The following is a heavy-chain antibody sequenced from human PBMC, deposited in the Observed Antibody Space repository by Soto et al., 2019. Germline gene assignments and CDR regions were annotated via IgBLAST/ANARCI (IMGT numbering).Heavy chain of an antibody. CDR3: ARFVRHQLPTIDY. D-gene: IGHD1-26*01. CDR2: MNPSSGYT. V-gene: IGHV1-8*01. J-gene: IGHJ4*02. CDR1: GYTFSNYD. Sequence: SVKVSCKASGYTFSNYDINWVRQATGQGLEWLGWMNPSSGYTGYAQKFQGRVTMTGDTSISTAYMELSSLTSADTAVYYCARFVRHQLPTIDYWGQGALVTVSS.